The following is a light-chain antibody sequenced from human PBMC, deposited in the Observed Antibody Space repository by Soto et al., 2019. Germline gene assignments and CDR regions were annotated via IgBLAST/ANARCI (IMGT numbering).Light chain of an antibody. Sequence: QSALTQPASVSGSPGQSITISCTGSSSDVGNYNLVSWYQQHPGKAPKLMIYEDTKWPSGVSNRFSGSKSGNTAYLTISGLQAEDEADYYCLSYAVGRTYVFGTGTKLTVL. CDR3: LSYAVGRTYV. CDR1: SSDVGNYNL. V-gene: IGLV2-23*01. CDR2: EDT. J-gene: IGLJ1*01.